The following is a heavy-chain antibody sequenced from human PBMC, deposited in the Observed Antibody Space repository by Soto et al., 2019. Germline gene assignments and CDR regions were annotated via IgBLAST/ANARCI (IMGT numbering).Heavy chain of an antibody. J-gene: IGHJ6*04. CDR2: IYPGDSDT. V-gene: IGHV5-51*01. D-gene: IGHD2-2*01. CDR1: GYSFTSYW. CDR3: ARLKYQLALIMDV. Sequence: PGESLKISCKGSGYSFTSYWIGWVRQMPGKGLEWMGIIYPGDSDTRYSPSFQGQVTISADKCISTAYLQWSSLKASDTAMYYCARLKYQLALIMDVWGKGTTVTVSS.